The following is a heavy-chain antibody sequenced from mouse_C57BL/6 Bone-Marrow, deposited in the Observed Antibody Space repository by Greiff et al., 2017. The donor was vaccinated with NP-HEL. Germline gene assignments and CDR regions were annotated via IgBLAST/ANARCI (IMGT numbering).Heavy chain of an antibody. Sequence: EVQLQQSGPGLVKPSQSLSLTCSVTGYSITSGYYWNWIRQFPGNKLEWMGYISYDGSNNYNPSLKNRISITRDTSKNQFFLKLNSVTTEDTATYYCAREILWAWGQGTLVTVSA. CDR1: GYSITSGYY. D-gene: IGHD1-1*01. V-gene: IGHV3-6*01. CDR2: ISYDGSN. J-gene: IGHJ3*01. CDR3: AREILWA.